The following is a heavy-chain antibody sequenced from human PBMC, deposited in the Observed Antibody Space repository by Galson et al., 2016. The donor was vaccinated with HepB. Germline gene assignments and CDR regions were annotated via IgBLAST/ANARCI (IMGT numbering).Heavy chain of an antibody. V-gene: IGHV4-31*01. D-gene: IGHD2-15*01. Sequence: TLSLTCSVSGRSISSINYYWSWIRQHPGKGLEWIGYIYNTGTTHYNPSLKSPVSISLDTSTNQFSLRLSSVTVADTAVYLCASLRFRTGYFDSWGQGTLVTVSS. J-gene: IGHJ4*02. CDR3: ASLRFRTGYFDS. CDR2: IYNTGTT. CDR1: GRSISSINYY.